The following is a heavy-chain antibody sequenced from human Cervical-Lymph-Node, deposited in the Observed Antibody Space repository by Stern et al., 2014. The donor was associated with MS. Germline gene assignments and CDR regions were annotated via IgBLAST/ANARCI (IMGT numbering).Heavy chain of an antibody. D-gene: IGHD1-26*01. CDR2: ITPVFGTT. J-gene: IGHJ4*02. CDR3: ARGGGLVGYFDY. Sequence: QVQLVDSGAEVKKPGSSVKVSCKASGDTFSSYAINWVRQVPGQGLEWMGGITPVFGTTNYAQKFQGRVTITADKSTNTAYMELMTLRSEDTAVYYCARGGGLVGYFDYWGQGTLVSVSS. CDR1: GDTFSSYA. V-gene: IGHV1-69*06.